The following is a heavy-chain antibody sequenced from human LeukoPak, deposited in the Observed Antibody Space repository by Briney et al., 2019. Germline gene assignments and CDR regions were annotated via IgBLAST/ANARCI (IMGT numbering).Heavy chain of an antibody. CDR2: IYYSGNT. CDR3: ARGRTFDN. Sequence: SETLSLTCTVSGGSISSSSYYWGWIRQPPGKGLEWIGSIYYSGNTYYNPSLKSRVTVSVDTSKNQFSLKLNSVTAADTAVYYCARGRTFDNWGQGTLVTVSS. J-gene: IGHJ4*02. V-gene: IGHV4-39*01. CDR1: GGSISSSSYY.